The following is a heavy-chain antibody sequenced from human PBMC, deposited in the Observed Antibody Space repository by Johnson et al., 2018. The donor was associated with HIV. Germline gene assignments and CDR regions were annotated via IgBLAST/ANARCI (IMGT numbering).Heavy chain of an antibody. D-gene: IGHD1-26*01. CDR2: ISWNSGTI. J-gene: IGHJ3*02. CDR3: VKDGSWSYDGGSTFDI. V-gene: IGHV3-9*01. Sequence: EVQLVESGGGLVQPGRSLRLSCAASGFTFADYAMYWVRQVPGKGLEWVSGISWNSGTIDYAASVKGRFTISRDNAKNSLYLQMDSLRTEDTALYYCVKDGSWSYDGGSTFDIWGQWTMVTVSS. CDR1: GFTFADYA.